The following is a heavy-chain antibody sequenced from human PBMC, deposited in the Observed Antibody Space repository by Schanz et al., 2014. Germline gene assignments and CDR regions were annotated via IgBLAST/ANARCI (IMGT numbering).Heavy chain of an antibody. Sequence: VQLVQSGAEVKRPGASVKVSCKASGYTFISYGLNWVRQAPGQGLEWMGWISAYTNNTNYAQKVQGRVTMTRDTSATTAYMELSRRTSEDTAVYYCAKVAEEGPHINNWGGDYCDCWGEGTLVTDSS. CDR3: AKVAEEGPHINNWGGDYCDC. V-gene: IGHV1-18*01. J-gene: IGHJ4*02. D-gene: IGHD3-16*01. CDR1: GYTFISYG. CDR2: ISAYTNNT.